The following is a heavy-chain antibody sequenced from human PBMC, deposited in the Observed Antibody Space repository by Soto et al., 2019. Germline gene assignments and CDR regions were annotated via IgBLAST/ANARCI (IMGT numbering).Heavy chain of an antibody. V-gene: IGHV1-18*01. Sequence: QVQLVQSGAEVKKPGASVKVSCKASGYTFTNYGISWVRQAPGQGLEWMGWINTYNGNTNHAQKLQGRVTTTTDTSTSTGYMELRSLRSDDTAVYYCARGVGSGTYYNQYNRFDPTGQGTLVTVSS. CDR1: GYTFTNYG. CDR3: ARGVGSGTYYNQYNRFDP. CDR2: INTYNGNT. J-gene: IGHJ5*02. D-gene: IGHD3-10*01.